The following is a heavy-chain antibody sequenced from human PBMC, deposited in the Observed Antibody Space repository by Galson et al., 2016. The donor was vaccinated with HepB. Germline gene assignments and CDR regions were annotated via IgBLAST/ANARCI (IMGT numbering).Heavy chain of an antibody. V-gene: IGHV1-69*13. CDR3: AWGGRWLQWADWFVS. Sequence: SVKVSCKASGGTFNSYVISWVRQAPGQGLEWMGGIIPMFRTTNYAQKFQGRVTISADESTTTAYMELSRLRSEDTAIYFCAWGGRWLQWADWFVSWGQGTLVTVSS. CDR1: GGTFNSYV. D-gene: IGHD5-24*01. J-gene: IGHJ5*01. CDR2: IIPMFRTT.